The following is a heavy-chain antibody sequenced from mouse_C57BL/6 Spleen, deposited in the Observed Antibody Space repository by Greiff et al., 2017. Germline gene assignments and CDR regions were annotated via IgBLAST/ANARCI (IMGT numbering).Heavy chain of an antibody. Sequence: QVQLQQSGPELVKPGASVKISCKASGYAFSSSWMNWVKQRPGKGLEWIGRIYPGDGDTNYNGKFKGKATLTADKSSSTAYMQLSSLTSEDSAVYFCARYYDYDGFDYWGQGTTLTVSS. V-gene: IGHV1-82*01. CDR3: ARYYDYDGFDY. CDR2: IYPGDGDT. D-gene: IGHD2-4*01. J-gene: IGHJ2*01. CDR1: GYAFSSSW.